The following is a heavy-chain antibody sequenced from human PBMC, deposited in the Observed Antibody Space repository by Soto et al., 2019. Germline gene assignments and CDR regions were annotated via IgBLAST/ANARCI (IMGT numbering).Heavy chain of an antibody. CDR2: LYYSGST. V-gene: IGHV4-39*01. Sequence: PSETLSLTCTFSGGSIISSNYYWGWIRQPPGKGLEWIGGLYYSGSTYYNPSLKSRVTTSVDTSKNQFSLRLTSVTAADTAVYYCATHPPYGPLDHWGQGTLVTVSS. CDR3: ATHPPYGPLDH. D-gene: IGHD4-17*01. CDR1: GGSIISSNYY. J-gene: IGHJ4*02.